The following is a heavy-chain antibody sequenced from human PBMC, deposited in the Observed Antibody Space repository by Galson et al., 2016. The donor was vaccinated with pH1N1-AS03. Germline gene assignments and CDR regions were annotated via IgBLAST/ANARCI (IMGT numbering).Heavy chain of an antibody. D-gene: IGHD3-22*01. V-gene: IGHV1-2*02. CDR3: ARSNGPIVVVNGFHYHYYYMDV. J-gene: IGHJ6*03. Sequence: SVKVSCKASGYTFTTYYIHWVRQAPGQGLEWLGWINPNSGDTYYAQNFQGRVTMTRDTSISTAYMELNRLKSDDTAIYYCARSNGPIVVVNGFHYHYYYMDVWGKGTTVTVSS. CDR1: GYTFTTYY. CDR2: INPNSGDT.